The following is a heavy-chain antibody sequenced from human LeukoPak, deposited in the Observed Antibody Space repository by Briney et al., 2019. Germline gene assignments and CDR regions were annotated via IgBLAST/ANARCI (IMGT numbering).Heavy chain of an antibody. D-gene: IGHD5-12*01. J-gene: IGHJ4*02. V-gene: IGHV4-4*07. CDR3: ARDLNWYSGYLFDY. Sequence: SETLSLTRTVSGGSISSYYWSWIRQPAGKGLEWIGRIYTSGSTNYNPSLKSRVTMSVDTSKNQFSLKLSSVTAADTAVYYCARDLNWYSGYLFDYWGQGTLVTVPS. CDR2: IYTSGST. CDR1: GGSISSYY.